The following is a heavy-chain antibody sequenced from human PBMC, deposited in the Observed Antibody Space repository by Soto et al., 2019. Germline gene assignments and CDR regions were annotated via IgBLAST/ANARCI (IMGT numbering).Heavy chain of an antibody. Sequence: ASVKVSCKASGYTFTSYSMHWVRQAPGQRLEWMGWINAGNGNTKYSQKFQGRVTITRDTSASTAYMELSSLRSEDTAVYYCARVETSRGDFYYYYYGMDVWGQGTTVNVSS. CDR2: INAGNGNT. CDR1: GYTFTSYS. CDR3: ARVETSRGDFYYYYYGMDV. V-gene: IGHV1-3*01. J-gene: IGHJ6*02. D-gene: IGHD4-17*01.